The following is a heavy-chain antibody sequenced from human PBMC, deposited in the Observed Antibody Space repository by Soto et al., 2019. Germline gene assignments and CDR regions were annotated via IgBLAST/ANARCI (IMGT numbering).Heavy chain of an antibody. D-gene: IGHD2-21*02. CDR2: IIPIFGTA. J-gene: IGHJ4*02. CDR1: GGTFSSYA. V-gene: IGHV1-69*12. Sequence: QVQLVQSGAEVKKPGSSVKVSCKASGGTFSSYAISWVRQAPGQGLEWMGGIIPIFGTANYAQKFQGRVTITADESTSTAYMELSSLRSEDTAVYYCASGADCGGDCYSQFDYWGQGTLVTVSS. CDR3: ASGADCGGDCYSQFDY.